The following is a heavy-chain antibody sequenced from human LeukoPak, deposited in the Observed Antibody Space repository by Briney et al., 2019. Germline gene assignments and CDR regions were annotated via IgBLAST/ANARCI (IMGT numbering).Heavy chain of an antibody. CDR3: ARLIAGDFDY. CDR1: GGTFSSYA. Sequence: SVKASCKASGGTFSSYAISWVRQAPGQGLEWMGGIIPIFGTANYAQKFQGRVTITAGKSTSTAYMELSSLRSEDTAVYYCARLIAGDFDYWGQGTLVTVSS. V-gene: IGHV1-69*06. CDR2: IIPIFGTA. D-gene: IGHD3-10*01. J-gene: IGHJ4*02.